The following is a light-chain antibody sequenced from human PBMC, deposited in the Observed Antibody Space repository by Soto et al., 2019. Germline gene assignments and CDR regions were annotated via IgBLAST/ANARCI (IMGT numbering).Light chain of an antibody. V-gene: IGLV1-47*01. Sequence: QSVLTQPPSASGTPGQKVTISCSGTTSNIGSDFLYWFQQFPGTAPILLIYRNNQRPSGFSDRFSGSKSGTSGSLAISGLQSEDEADYYCVSWDGSLSGWVFGGGTKVTVL. CDR2: RNN. CDR1: TSNIGSDF. J-gene: IGLJ3*02. CDR3: VSWDGSLSGWV.